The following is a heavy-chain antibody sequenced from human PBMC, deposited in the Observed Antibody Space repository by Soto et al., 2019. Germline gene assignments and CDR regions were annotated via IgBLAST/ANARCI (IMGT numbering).Heavy chain of an antibody. CDR3: ARVVARVGYCSGGSCGDAFDI. V-gene: IGHV4-31*03. CDR2: IYYSGST. J-gene: IGHJ3*02. Sequence: QVQLQESGPGLVKLSQTLSLTCTVSGGSISSGGYYWSWIRQHPGKGLEWIGYIYYSGSTYYNPSLNCRVTISVDTSKKQFSLKLSSVTAADTAVYYCARVVARVGYCSGGSCGDAFDIWGQVTMVNVSS. D-gene: IGHD2-15*01. CDR1: GGSISSGGYY.